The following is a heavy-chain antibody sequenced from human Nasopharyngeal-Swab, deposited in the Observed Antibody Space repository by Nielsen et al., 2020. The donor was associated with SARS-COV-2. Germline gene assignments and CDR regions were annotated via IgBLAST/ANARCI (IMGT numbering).Heavy chain of an antibody. Sequence: GESLKISCAASGFTFSSYSMNWVRQAPGKGLEWVSSISSSSYIYYADSVKGRFTISRDNAKNSLYLQMNSLRAEDTAVYYCARGGNSGYWGQGTLGTVSS. CDR2: ISSSSYI. CDR1: GFTFSSYS. V-gene: IGHV3-21*01. J-gene: IGHJ4*02. CDR3: ARGGNSGY. D-gene: IGHD4-23*01.